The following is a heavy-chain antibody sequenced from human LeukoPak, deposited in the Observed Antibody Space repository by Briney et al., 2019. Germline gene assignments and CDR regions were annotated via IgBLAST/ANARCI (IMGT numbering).Heavy chain of an antibody. CDR1: GYTISELS. CDR2: FDHENDET. CDR3: ATDGSGRYSVDC. J-gene: IGHJ4*02. V-gene: IGHV1-24*01. D-gene: IGHD3-10*01. Sequence: ASVKVSCKVSGYTISELSMYWVRQGPGKGLEWMGSFDHENDETIYAQNFQGRISMTEDTSTQTAYMGLTSLGSEDTAVYYCATDGSGRYSVDCWGQGTLVTVSS.